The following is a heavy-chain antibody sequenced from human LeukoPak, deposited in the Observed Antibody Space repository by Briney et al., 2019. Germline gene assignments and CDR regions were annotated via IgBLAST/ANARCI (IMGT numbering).Heavy chain of an antibody. J-gene: IGHJ6*04. CDR3: ARGGMITFGGVIVIQDYYYGMDV. CDR1: GFTFSSYA. D-gene: IGHD3-16*02. CDR2: ISYDGSNK. V-gene: IGHV3-30-3*01. Sequence: PGGSLRLSCAASGFTFSSYAMHWVRQAPGKGLEWVAVISYDGSNKYYADSVKGRFTISRDNSKNTLYLQMNSLRAEDTAVYYCARGGMITFGGVIVIQDYYYGMDVWGKGTTVTVSS.